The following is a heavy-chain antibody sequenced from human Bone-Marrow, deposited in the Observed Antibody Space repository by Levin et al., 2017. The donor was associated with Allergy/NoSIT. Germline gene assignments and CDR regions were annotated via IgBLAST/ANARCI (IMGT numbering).Heavy chain of an antibody. Sequence: AGGSLRLSCTASGFTFTDFAMHWVRQAPGKGLEWLTVISYDGTDKYYEESVKGRFTISRDNSKNTIDLQMNSLRTEDTAVYYCAKSTYGLYYYYGVDVWGLGTAVTVS. CDR1: GFTFTDFA. J-gene: IGHJ6*02. CDR3: AKSTYGLYYYYGVDV. V-gene: IGHV3-30*18. D-gene: IGHD1-1*01. CDR2: ISYDGTDK.